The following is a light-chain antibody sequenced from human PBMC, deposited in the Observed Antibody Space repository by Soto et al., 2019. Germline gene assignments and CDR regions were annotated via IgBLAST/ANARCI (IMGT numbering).Light chain of an antibody. V-gene: IGLV2-11*01. CDR3: CSYAGAFTYV. CDR1: SSDVGGYSY. CDR2: DVS. Sequence: QSVLTQPRSVSGSPGHSVTISFTGTSSDVGGYSYVSWYQQHPGKAPKLMISDVSKRPSGVPDRFSGSKFGNTASLTISGLQAEDEADYYCCSYAGAFTYVFGSGT. J-gene: IGLJ1*01.